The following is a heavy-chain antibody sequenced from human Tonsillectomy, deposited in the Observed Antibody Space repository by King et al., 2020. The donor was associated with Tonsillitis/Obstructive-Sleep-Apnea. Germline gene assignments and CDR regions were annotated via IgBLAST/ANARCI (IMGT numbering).Heavy chain of an antibody. CDR3: ARDHCSSTSCYGNYYYMDV. CDR2: IFYSGST. Sequence: QLQESGPGLVKPSETLSLTCTVSGGSISSYYWSWIRQPPGKGLEGIGYIFYSGSTNYNPSLKSGVTISVDTAKNQFSLKLSSVTAADTAVYYCARDHCSSTSCYGNYYYMDVWGKGTTVTVSS. CDR1: GGSISSYY. D-gene: IGHD2-2*01. V-gene: IGHV4-59*01. J-gene: IGHJ6*03.